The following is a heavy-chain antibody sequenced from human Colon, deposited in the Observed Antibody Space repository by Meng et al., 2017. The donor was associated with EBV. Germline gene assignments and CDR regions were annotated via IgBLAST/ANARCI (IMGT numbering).Heavy chain of an antibody. Sequence: QVVGCGGGLLQPGKSLRFSCAESGFTFTNSHRTWVRQAPGKGLEWVGSIKRASDGGKTDYAAPVTGRFNISRDDSKSTVYLQMNSLKSEDTGVYYCTDVGGDMIWGQGTLVTVSS. CDR1: GFTFTNSH. CDR2: IKRASDGGKT. D-gene: IGHD3-10*01. CDR3: TDVGGDMI. V-gene: IGHV3-15*01. J-gene: IGHJ4*02.